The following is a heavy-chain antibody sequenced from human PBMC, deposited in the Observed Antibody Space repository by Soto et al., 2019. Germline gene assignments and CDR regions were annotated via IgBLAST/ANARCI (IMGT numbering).Heavy chain of an antibody. Sequence: QVQLVKSGAEVKKPGASVQVSCKASGFTFIGSSIHWLRQAPGQNLQWLGWIDTNNGRTKYSQTFQGRVTISRDTSASTTYMDLNSLRSEDTAVYYCARGHWTQTLADYYLDFWAQGTLVTVSS. D-gene: IGHD1-1*01. CDR3: ARGHWTQTLADYYLDF. J-gene: IGHJ4*02. CDR2: IDTNNGRT. CDR1: GFTFIGSS. V-gene: IGHV1-3*04.